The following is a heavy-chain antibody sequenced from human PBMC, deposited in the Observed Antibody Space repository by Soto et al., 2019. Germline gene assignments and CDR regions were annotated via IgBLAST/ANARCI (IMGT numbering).Heavy chain of an antibody. V-gene: IGHV4-39*01. Sequence: SETLSLTCTVSGGSISSSSYYWGWIRQPPGEGLEWIGSIYYSGSTYYNPSLKSRVTISVDTSKNQFSLKLSSVTAADTAVYYCARQQGGQVAVAGKNWFDPWGQGNLVTVS. CDR3: ARQQGGQVAVAGKNWFDP. CDR2: IYYSGST. J-gene: IGHJ5*02. CDR1: GGSISSSSYY. D-gene: IGHD6-19*01.